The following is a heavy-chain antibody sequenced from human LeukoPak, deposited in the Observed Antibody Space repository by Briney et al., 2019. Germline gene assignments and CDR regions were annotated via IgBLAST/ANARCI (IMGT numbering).Heavy chain of an antibody. CDR1: GFTVSSNY. V-gene: IGHV3-53*01. D-gene: IGHD5-24*01. CDR2: IYSGGST. Sequence: PGGSLRLSCAASGFTVSSNYMSWVRQAPGKGLEWVSVIYSGGSTYYADSVKGRSTISRDNSKNTLYLQMNSLRAEDTAVYYCARMARVDPFDYWGQGTLVTVSS. J-gene: IGHJ4*02. CDR3: ARMARVDPFDY.